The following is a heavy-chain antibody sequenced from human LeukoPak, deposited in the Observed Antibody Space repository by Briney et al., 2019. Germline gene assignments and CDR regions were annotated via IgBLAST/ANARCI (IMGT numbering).Heavy chain of an antibody. V-gene: IGHV5-51*01. J-gene: IGHJ4*02. D-gene: IGHD3-22*01. Sequence: GESLKISCKGSGYSFTSYWIGWVRQMPGKDLEWMGIIYPGDSDTRYSPSFQGQVTISADKSISTAYLQWSSLKASDTAMYYCATRTSFSYYYDSSGYSTRPYYFDYWGQGTLVTVSS. CDR1: GYSFTSYW. CDR2: IYPGDSDT. CDR3: ATRTSFSYYYDSSGYSTRPYYFDY.